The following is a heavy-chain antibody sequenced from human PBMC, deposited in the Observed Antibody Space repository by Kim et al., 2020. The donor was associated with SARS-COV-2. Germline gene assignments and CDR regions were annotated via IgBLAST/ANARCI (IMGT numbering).Heavy chain of an antibody. D-gene: IGHD6-13*01. CDR3: AREYSNSSSSPFDS. J-gene: IGHJ4*02. CDR2: ISHSGNV. CDR1: GDSISSNNW. V-gene: IGHV4-4*01. Sequence: SETLSLTCAVSGDSISSNNWWSWVRQPPGKGLEWIGEISHSGNVNYNPSIKSRVTILLDRSKNEFSLELRSVTAADTAVYCCAREYSNSSSSPFDSWGQG.